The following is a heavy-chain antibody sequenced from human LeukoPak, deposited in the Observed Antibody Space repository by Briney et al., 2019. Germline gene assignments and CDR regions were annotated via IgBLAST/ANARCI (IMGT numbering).Heavy chain of an antibody. CDR3: ARGAMVATLFFDY. CDR1: GYTFTGNY. J-gene: IGHJ4*02. CDR2: INPNSGGT. V-gene: IGHV1-2*02. Sequence: GASVKVSCKXSGYTFTGNYMHWVRQAPRQGLEWMGWINPNSGGTNYAQKFQGRVTMTRDTSISTAYMELSRLRSDDTAVYYCARGAMVATLFFDYWGQGTLVTVSS. D-gene: IGHD5-12*01.